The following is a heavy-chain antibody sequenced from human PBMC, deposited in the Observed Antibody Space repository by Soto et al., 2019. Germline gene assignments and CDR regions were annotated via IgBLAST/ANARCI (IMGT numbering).Heavy chain of an antibody. J-gene: IGHJ5*02. Sequence: EASVKVSCKASGGTFSNYAISWVRQAPGQGLEWMGGIIPIFGTANYAQKFQGRVTITADKSTSTAYMELSSLRSEDTAVYYCASVYYYDSSGTLNWFDPWGQGTLVTVSS. CDR1: GGTFSNYA. CDR2: IIPIFGTA. V-gene: IGHV1-69*06. CDR3: ASVYYYDSSGTLNWFDP. D-gene: IGHD3-22*01.